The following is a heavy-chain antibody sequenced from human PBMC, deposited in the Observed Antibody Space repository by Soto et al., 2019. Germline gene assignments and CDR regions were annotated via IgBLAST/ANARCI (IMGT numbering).Heavy chain of an antibody. J-gene: IGHJ4*02. V-gene: IGHV4-38-2*01. CDR2: IYHSGST. Sequence: SETLSLTCAVSGYSISSGYYWGWIRQPPGKGLEWIGSIYHSGSTYYNPSLKSRVTISVDTSKNQFSLKLSSVTAADTAVYYCARVGLWFGEIFDYWGQGTLVTVSS. CDR1: GYSISSGYY. CDR3: ARVGLWFGEIFDY. D-gene: IGHD3-10*01.